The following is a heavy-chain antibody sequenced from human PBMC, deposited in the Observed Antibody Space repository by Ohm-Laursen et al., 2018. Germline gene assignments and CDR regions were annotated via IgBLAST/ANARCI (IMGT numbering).Heavy chain of an antibody. CDR2: ISWNSGSI. J-gene: IGHJ3*02. V-gene: IGHV3-9*01. Sequence: SLRLSCAASGFTFPNYAIHWVRHAPGKGLEWVSGISWNSGSIGYADSAKGRFTISRDNSKDTLYLQMDSLRAEDTAVYYCARDKDAFEIWGQGTMVTVSS. CDR1: GFTFPNYA. CDR3: ARDKDAFEI.